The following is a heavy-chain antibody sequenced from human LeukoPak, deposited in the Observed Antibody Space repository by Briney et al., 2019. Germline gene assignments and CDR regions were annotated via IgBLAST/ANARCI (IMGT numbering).Heavy chain of an antibody. J-gene: IGHJ4*02. CDR1: GGSISPYY. Sequence: SETLSLTCTVSGGSISPYYWSWIRQPPGKGLEWLGYIYYSGNTEYKPSLKSRVAMSVDTSKNQFSLRLSSVTAADTAVYYSARSTGSTMFIDYWGQGTLVTVSS. CDR3: ARSTGSTMFIDY. D-gene: IGHD3-10*02. V-gene: IGHV4-59*01. CDR2: IYYSGNT.